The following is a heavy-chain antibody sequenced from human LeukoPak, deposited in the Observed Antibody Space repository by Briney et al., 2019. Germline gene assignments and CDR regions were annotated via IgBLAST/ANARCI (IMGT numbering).Heavy chain of an antibody. J-gene: IGHJ4*02. CDR1: GGSISSSNYY. Sequence: SETLSLTCTVSGGSISSSNYYWAWIRQPPGKGLEWIGTIYYSGATQYNPSLKSRVTIFVDTSKNQFSLRMSSVSAADTAVYYCARVGISSSRLFDYWGQGTLVTVSS. D-gene: IGHD3-3*02. V-gene: IGHV4-39*07. CDR2: IYYSGAT. CDR3: ARVGISSSRLFDY.